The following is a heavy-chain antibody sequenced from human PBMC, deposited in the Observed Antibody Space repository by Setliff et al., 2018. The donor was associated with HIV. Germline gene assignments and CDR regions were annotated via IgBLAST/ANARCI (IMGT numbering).Heavy chain of an antibody. CDR2: INYSGNT. CDR3: AREYSGSGINFNPLT. V-gene: IGHV4-4*02. CDR1: GVSRSSRNW. Sequence: SETLSLTCAVSGVSRSSRNWWSWVRQPPGKGLEWIGEINYSGNTNYNPSLKTRVTISVDKSKNQFFLNLKSVTAADTAVYFCAREYSGSGINFNPLTWGQGTLVTVSS. J-gene: IGHJ5*02. D-gene: IGHD3-10*01.